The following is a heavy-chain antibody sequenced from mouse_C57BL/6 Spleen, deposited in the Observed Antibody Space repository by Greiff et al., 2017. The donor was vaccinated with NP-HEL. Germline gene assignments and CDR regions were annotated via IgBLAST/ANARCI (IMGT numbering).Heavy chain of an antibody. V-gene: IGHV7-1*01. CDR2: SRNKANDYTT. CDR1: GFTFSDFY. CDR3: ARDRGYLRYFDV. Sequence: EVQLVESGGGLVQSGRSLRLSCATSGFTFSDFYMEWVRQAPGKGLEWIAASRNKANDYTTEYSASVKGRFIVSRDTSQSILYLQMNALRAEDTAIYYCARDRGYLRYFDVWGTGTTVTVSS. D-gene: IGHD2-2*01. J-gene: IGHJ1*03.